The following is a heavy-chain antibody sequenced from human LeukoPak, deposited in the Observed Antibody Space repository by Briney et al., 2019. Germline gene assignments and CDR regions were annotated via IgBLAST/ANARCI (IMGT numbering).Heavy chain of an antibody. V-gene: IGHV3-48*04. CDR1: GFTFSSYS. D-gene: IGHD2-2*01. CDR3: ASGFDNRIPAAIHLDF. J-gene: IGHJ4*02. CDR2: ISSSSSTI. Sequence: GGSLRLSCAASGFTFSSYSMNWVRQAPGKGLEWVSYISSSSSTIYYADSVKGRFTISRDNAKNSLYLQMNSLRAEDTAVYYCASGFDNRIPAAIHLDFWGQGTLVIVSP.